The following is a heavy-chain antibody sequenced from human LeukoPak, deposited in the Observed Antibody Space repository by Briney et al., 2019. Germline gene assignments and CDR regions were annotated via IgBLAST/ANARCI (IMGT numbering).Heavy chain of an antibody. Sequence: GGSLRLSCAASGFTLSRYWMSWVRQAPGKGLEWVANIKPDGSEKHYVDSVKGRFTISRDNAKNSLYLQMNSLRAEDTAVYYCAKDREMWLRTADYWGQGTLVTVSS. CDR2: IKPDGSEK. CDR1: GFTLSRYW. J-gene: IGHJ4*02. V-gene: IGHV3-7*01. D-gene: IGHD5-12*01. CDR3: AKDREMWLRTADY.